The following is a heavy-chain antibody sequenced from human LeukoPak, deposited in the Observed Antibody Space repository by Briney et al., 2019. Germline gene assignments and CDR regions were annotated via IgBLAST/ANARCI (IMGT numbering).Heavy chain of an antibody. CDR1: GGSFSGYY. CDR3: ARQLAYCGGDCYYNWFDP. J-gene: IGHJ5*02. Sequence: SETLSLTCAVYGGSFSGYYWSWIRQPPGKGLEWIGEINHSGSTNYNPSLKSRVTISVDTSKNQFSLKLSSVTAADTAVYYCARQLAYCGGDCYYNWFDPWGQGTLVTVSS. D-gene: IGHD2-21*02. V-gene: IGHV4-34*01. CDR2: INHSGST.